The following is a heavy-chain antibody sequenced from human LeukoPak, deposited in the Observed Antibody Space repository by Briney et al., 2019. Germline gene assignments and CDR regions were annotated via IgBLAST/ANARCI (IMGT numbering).Heavy chain of an antibody. V-gene: IGHV4-59*01. Sequence: SETLSLTCTVSGGSISGYYWSWIRQPPGKGLEWIGYIYYSGNTNYNPSLKSRVTISVDTSNNQFSLKLSSVTAADTVVYYCARNFGSSWYYFDYWGQGTLVTVSS. D-gene: IGHD6-13*01. CDR1: GGSISGYY. CDR3: ARNFGSSWYYFDY. CDR2: IYYSGNT. J-gene: IGHJ4*02.